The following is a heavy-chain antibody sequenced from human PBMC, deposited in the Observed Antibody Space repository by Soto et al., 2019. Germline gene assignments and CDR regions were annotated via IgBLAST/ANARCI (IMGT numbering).Heavy chain of an antibody. CDR3: ARTSIRRDYYYGMDV. J-gene: IGHJ6*02. Sequence: SVKVSCKASGYTFTSYYMHWVRQAPGQGLEWMGIINPSGGSTSYAQKFQGRVTMTRDTSTSTVYMELSSLRSEDTAVYYCARTSIRRDYYYGMDVWGQGTTVTVS. CDR2: INPSGGST. CDR1: GYTFTSYY. V-gene: IGHV1-46*01.